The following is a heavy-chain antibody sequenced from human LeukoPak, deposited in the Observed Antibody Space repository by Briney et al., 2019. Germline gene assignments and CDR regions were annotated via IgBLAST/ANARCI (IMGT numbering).Heavy chain of an antibody. V-gene: IGHV3-23*01. CDR2: ISGSGGST. J-gene: IGHJ5*02. CDR3: AREDGSASYYNNWFDP. Sequence: GGSLRLSCAASGFTFSTYAMSWVRQAPGKGLEWVSTISGSGGSTYYADSVKGRFTISRDNSKNTLYLQMNSLRAEDTAVYYCAREDGSASYYNNWFDPWGQGTLVTVSS. CDR1: GFTFSTYA. D-gene: IGHD3-10*01.